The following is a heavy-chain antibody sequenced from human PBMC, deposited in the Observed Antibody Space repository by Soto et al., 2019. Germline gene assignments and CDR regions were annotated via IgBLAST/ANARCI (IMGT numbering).Heavy chain of an antibody. Sequence: QLQLQESGPGLVKPSETLSLTCTVSGGSISSSSYYWGWIRQPPGKGLEWIGSIYYSGSTYYNPSLKSRVTISVDTSKNQSSLKLSSVTAADTAVYYCARTYYDFWSGYPTPYYFDYWGQGTLVTVSS. J-gene: IGHJ4*02. V-gene: IGHV4-39*01. CDR2: IYYSGST. CDR1: GGSISSSSYY. D-gene: IGHD3-3*01. CDR3: ARTYYDFWSGYPTPYYFDY.